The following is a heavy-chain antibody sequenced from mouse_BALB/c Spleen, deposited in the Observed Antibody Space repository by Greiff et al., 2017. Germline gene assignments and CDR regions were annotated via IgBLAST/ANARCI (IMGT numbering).Heavy chain of an antibody. D-gene: IGHD2-10*01. J-gene: IGHJ1*01. CDR1: GYTFSSYW. CDR2: ILPGSGST. CDR3: APTSYFDV. V-gene: IGHV1-9*01. Sequence: QVQLQQSGAELMKLGASVKISCKATGYTFSSYWIEWVKQRPGHGLEWIGEILPGSGSTNYNEKFKGKATFTADTSSNTAYMQLSSLTSEDSAVYYCAPTSYFDVWGAGTTVTVSS.